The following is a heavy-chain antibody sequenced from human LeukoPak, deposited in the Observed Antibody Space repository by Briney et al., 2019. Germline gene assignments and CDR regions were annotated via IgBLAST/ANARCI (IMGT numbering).Heavy chain of an antibody. D-gene: IGHD5-12*01. CDR2: IYYSGST. J-gene: IGHJ4*02. V-gene: IGHV4-39*01. CDR1: GGSISSSSYY. Sequence: SETLSLTCTVSGGSISSSSYYWGWIRQPPGKGLEWIGSIYYSGSTYYNPSLKSRVAISVDTSKNQFSLKLSSVTAADTAVYYCAADRSGYALDYWGQGTLVTVSS. CDR3: AADRSGYALDY.